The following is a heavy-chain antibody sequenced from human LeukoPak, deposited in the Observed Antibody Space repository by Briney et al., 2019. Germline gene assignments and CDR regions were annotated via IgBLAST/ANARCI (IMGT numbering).Heavy chain of an antibody. V-gene: IGHV4-39*07. Sequence: PSETLSLTCSVSGGSISRSSYYWGWIRQPPGKGLEWIGSIYYSGSTYYNPSLKSRVIISVDTSKNQFSLKLSSVSAADTAVYYCVREGALAAPPGYRGQGILVTVSS. CDR2: IYYSGST. CDR1: GGSISRSSYY. CDR3: VREGALAAPPGY. D-gene: IGHD6-6*01. J-gene: IGHJ4*02.